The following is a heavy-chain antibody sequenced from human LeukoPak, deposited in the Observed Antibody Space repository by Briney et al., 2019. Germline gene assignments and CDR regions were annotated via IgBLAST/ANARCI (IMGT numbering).Heavy chain of an antibody. V-gene: IGHV4-59*12. CDR2: IYYSGST. D-gene: IGHD3-9*01. CDR3: ARDSRDDILTGYYTIDY. CDR1: GGSISSYY. J-gene: IGHJ4*02. Sequence: SETLSLTCTVSGGSISSYYWSWIRQPPGKGLEWIGYIYYSGSTNYNPSLKSRVTMSIDASRNQFSLKLSSVTAADTAVYYCARDSRDDILTGYYTIDYWGQGTLVTVSS.